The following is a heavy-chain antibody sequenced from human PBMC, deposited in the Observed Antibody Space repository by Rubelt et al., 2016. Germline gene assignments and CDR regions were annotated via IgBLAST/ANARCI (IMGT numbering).Heavy chain of an antibody. CDR1: GGSISSGGYY. Sequence: QVQLQESGPGLVKPSQTLSLTCTVSGGSISSGGYYWSWIRQHPGKGLEWIGYIYYSGSTYYNPSLKSRVTISVETANNQLPLRLSSVTAADTAVYYVARADYYDSSGYHNWFDPWGQGTLVTVSS. V-gene: IGHV4-31*03. J-gene: IGHJ5*02. CDR3: ARADYYDSSGYHNWFDP. D-gene: IGHD3-22*01. CDR2: IYYSGST.